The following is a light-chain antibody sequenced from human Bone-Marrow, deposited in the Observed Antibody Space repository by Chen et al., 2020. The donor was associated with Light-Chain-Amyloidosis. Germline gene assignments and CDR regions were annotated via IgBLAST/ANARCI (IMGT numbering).Light chain of an antibody. CDR1: QTISTL. CDR2: DAS. V-gene: IGKV3-11*01. Sequence: EVVLTQSPATLSLSPGERATLSCRASQTISTLLVWYQQKPGQVPRLLIYDASTRATGIPARFSGSGSGTDFTLSISSLEAEDFAVYYCQHRGGWPPLSFGGGTKIEIK. CDR3: QHRGGWPPLS. J-gene: IGKJ4*01.